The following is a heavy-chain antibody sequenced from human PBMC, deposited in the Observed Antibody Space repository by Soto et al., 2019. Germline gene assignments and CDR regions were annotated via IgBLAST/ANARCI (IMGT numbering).Heavy chain of an antibody. J-gene: IGHJ4*02. D-gene: IGHD1-26*01. V-gene: IGHV1-18*01. Sequence: QVHLVQSRAEVKKPGASVQVSCKASGYTFTTYGIAWVRQAPGQGLEWLGWISAYNGNTNYAQKFQGRVTMTTETSTNTAYMEVRSLRSVDTAVYYCARDKGSKAWYYFFDFWGQGTLVTVSS. CDR3: ARDKGSKAWYYFFDF. CDR1: GYTFTTYG. CDR2: ISAYNGNT.